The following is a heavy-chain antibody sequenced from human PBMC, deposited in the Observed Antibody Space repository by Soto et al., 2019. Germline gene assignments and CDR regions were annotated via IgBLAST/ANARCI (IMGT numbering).Heavy chain of an antibody. J-gene: IGHJ4*02. V-gene: IGHV1-8*01. CDR1: GYTFTSYD. Sequence: ASVKVSCKASGYTFTSYDINWVRQATGQGLEWMGWMNPNSGNTGYAQKFQGRVTMTRHTSMSTAYMELSSLRSEDTAVYYCARDHKADYYGARSYYPSYYFVYWGQGTLVTVSS. CDR3: ARDHKADYYGARSYYPSYYFVY. D-gene: IGHD3-10*01. CDR2: MNPNSGNT.